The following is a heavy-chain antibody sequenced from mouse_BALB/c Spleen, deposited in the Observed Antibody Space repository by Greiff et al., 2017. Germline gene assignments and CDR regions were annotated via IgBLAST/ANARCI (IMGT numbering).Heavy chain of an antibody. CDR3: ARKYGSHFDY. V-gene: IGHV1-54*01. D-gene: IGHD2-10*02. CDR2: INPGSGGT. J-gene: IGHJ2*01. Sequence: QVQLKESGAELVRPGTSVKVSCKASGYAFTNYLIEWVKQRPGQGLEWIGVINPGSGGTNYNEKFKGKATLTADKSSSTAYMELHSLTSEDSAVYYCARKYGSHFDYWGQGTTLTVSS. CDR1: GYAFTNYL.